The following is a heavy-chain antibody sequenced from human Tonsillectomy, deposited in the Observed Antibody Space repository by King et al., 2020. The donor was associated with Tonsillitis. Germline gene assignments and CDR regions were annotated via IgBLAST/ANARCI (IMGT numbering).Heavy chain of an antibody. J-gene: IGHJ3*02. CDR3: TTGDTSYDSSGSYAFDI. Sequence: VQLVESGGGLVKPGGSLRLSCAASGFTFSNAWMSWVRQAPGKGLEWVGRIKSKTDGGTTDYAAPVKGRFTISRDDSKNTLYLQMNSLKTEDTAVYYCTTGDTSYDSSGSYAFDIWGQGTMVTVSS. V-gene: IGHV3-15*01. CDR1: GFTFSNAW. D-gene: IGHD3-22*01. CDR2: IKSKTDGGTT.